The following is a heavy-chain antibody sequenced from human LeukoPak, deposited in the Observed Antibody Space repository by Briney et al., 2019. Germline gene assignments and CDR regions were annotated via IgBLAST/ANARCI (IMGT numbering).Heavy chain of an antibody. V-gene: IGHV3-7*01. J-gene: IGHJ4*02. CDR3: ARDKMRIAAAGIYYY. CDR2: IKQDGSEK. CDR1: GFTVSTNY. D-gene: IGHD6-13*01. Sequence: GGSLRLSCAASGFTVSTNYMTWVRQAPGKGLEWVASIKQDGSEKYYVDSVKGRFTISRDNAKNSLYLQMNSLRAEDTAVYYCARDKMRIAAAGIYYYWGQGTLVTVSS.